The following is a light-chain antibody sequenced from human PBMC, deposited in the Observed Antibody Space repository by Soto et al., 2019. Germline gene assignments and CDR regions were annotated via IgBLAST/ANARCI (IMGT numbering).Light chain of an antibody. V-gene: IGKV1-27*01. CDR2: AAS. CDR1: QGIHHT. Sequence: DVQLTQSPSSLPASAGDPATITCRASQGIHHTVAWYQQKPGMPPKLLMSAASTVPAGVPSRFSGSGSGTDFTLNISRVQAEDVAVYYCKQCLQTTRTFGGGTKVEIK. CDR3: KQCLQTTRT. J-gene: IGKJ4*01.